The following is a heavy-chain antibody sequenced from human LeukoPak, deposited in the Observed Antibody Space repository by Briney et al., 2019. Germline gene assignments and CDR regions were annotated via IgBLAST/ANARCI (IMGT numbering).Heavy chain of an antibody. D-gene: IGHD2-2*01. CDR3: ARGTPGDWFDP. V-gene: IGHV4-61*02. J-gene: IGHJ5*02. CDR2: SHTSGST. CDR1: GGSISSGNYY. Sequence: SQTLSHTCTVSGGSISSGNYYWSWIRQPAGKGLEWIGRSHTSGSTNYNSALKSRVTRSVDTSKNQLSLKLSSVTAADTAVYYCARGTPGDWFDPWGQGTLVTVSS.